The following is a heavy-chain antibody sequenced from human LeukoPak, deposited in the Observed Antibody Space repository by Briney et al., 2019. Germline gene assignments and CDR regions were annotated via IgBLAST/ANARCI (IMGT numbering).Heavy chain of an antibody. Sequence: ASVKVSCKASGGTFSSYAISWVRQAPGKGLEWMGGFDPEDGETIYAQKFQGRVTMTEDTSTDTAYMELSSLRSEDTAVYYCATCPRYGSGSYYTHDAFDIWGQGTMVTVSS. V-gene: IGHV1-24*01. CDR3: ATCPRYGSGSYYTHDAFDI. CDR1: GGTFSSYA. D-gene: IGHD3-10*01. J-gene: IGHJ3*02. CDR2: FDPEDGET.